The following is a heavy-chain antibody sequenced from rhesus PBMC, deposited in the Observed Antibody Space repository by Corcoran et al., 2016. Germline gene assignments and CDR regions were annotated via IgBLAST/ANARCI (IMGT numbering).Heavy chain of an antibody. J-gene: IGHJ4*01. CDR3: AKSGARGYSGYGDFDY. Sequence: QLQLQESGPGLVKPSETLSLTCAVSGGSISSNYWSWIRQPPGKGLVWIGRISGSGWSTDYNPSLKGRCTSSTDTSKNQFSLKLSSGTAADTAVYYCAKSGARGYSGYGDFDYWGQGVLVTVSS. CDR2: ISGSGWST. V-gene: IGHV4-173*01. CDR1: GGSISSNY. D-gene: IGHD5-42*01.